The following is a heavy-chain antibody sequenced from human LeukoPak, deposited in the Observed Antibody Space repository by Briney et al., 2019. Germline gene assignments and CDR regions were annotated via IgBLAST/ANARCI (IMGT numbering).Heavy chain of an antibody. V-gene: IGHV3-30*02. J-gene: IGHJ4*02. D-gene: IGHD2-15*01. CDR2: IRYDGSNK. CDR1: GFTFSSYG. CDR3: AKDNVVSGGSCVS. Sequence: PGGSLRLSCAASGFTFSSYGMHWVRQAPGKGLEWVAFIRYDGSNKYYADSVKGRFTISRDNSKNTLYLQMNSLRAEDTAVYYCAKDNVVSGGSCVSWGQGTLVTVSS.